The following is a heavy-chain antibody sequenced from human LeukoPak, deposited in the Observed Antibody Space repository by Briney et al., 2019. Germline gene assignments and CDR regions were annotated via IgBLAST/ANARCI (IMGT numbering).Heavy chain of an antibody. V-gene: IGHV4-59*01. CDR2: IYYSGST. Sequence: SETLSLTCTVSGGSISSYYWSWIRQPPGKGLEWIGYIYYSGSTSYNPSLKSRVTISVDTSKNQFSLKLSSVTAADTAVYYCARARGYSYGGFDPWGQGTLVTVSS. CDR1: GGSISSYY. CDR3: ARARGYSYGGFDP. D-gene: IGHD5-18*01. J-gene: IGHJ5*02.